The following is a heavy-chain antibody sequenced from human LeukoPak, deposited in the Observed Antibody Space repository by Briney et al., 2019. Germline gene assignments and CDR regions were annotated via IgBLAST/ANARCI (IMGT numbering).Heavy chain of an antibody. CDR1: GFSVSTSY. CDR2: LYDSGDT. D-gene: IGHD3-22*01. Sequence: GGSLRLSCAASGFSVSTSYMSWVRQAPGKGLEYVSVLYDSGDTYYAESVKGRFTISRDNSKNPVYLQMNSLRVEDTAVYYCARAAYDSGGYTANHDFWGQGTLVTVSS. V-gene: IGHV3-53*01. J-gene: IGHJ4*02. CDR3: ARAAYDSGGYTANHDF.